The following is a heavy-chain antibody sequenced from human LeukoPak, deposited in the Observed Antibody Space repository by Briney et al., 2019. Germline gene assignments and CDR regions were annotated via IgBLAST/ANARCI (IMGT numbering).Heavy chain of an antibody. V-gene: IGHV3-11*03. Sequence: PGGSLRLSCEASGFTFSDYYMNWIRQAPGKGLEWVSYISSSSSYTNYADSVKGRFTISRDNPKNSLYLQMNSLRAEDTAVYYCARCSMRMATAGLADYWGQGTLVTVSS. D-gene: IGHD5-24*01. J-gene: IGHJ4*02. CDR2: ISSSSSYT. CDR3: ARCSMRMATAGLADY. CDR1: GFTFSDYY.